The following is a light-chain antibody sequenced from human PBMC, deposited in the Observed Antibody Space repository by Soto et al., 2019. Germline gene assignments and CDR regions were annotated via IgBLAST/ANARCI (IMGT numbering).Light chain of an antibody. V-gene: IGLV2-14*01. CDR1: SSDVGGYNY. J-gene: IGLJ2*01. CDR3: ISYTSSSTLV. Sequence: QSVLTQPASVSGSPGQSITISCTGTSSDVGGYNYVSWYQQHPGRAPKLMICEVSNRPSGVSNRFSGSKSGNTASLTISGLQAEDEADYSCISYTSSSTLVFGGGTKLTVL. CDR2: EVS.